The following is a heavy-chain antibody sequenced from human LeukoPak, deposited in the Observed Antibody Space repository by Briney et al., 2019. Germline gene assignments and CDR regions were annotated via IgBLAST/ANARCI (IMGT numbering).Heavy chain of an antibody. V-gene: IGHV3-23*01. CDR1: GFTFSSYG. J-gene: IGHJ3*02. CDR2: ISGSGGST. Sequence: GGSLRLSCAASGFTFSSYGMSWVRQAPGKGLEWVSAISGSGGSTYYADSVKGRFAISRDNSKNTLYLQMNSLRAEDTAVYYCAKEGLYDSSGYYGAFDIWGRGTMVTVSS. D-gene: IGHD3-22*01. CDR3: AKEGLYDSSGYYGAFDI.